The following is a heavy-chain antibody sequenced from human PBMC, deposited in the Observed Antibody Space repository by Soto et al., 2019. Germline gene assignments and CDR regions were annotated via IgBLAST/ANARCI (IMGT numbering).Heavy chain of an antibody. CDR2: ISGTSVYI. J-gene: IGHJ5*02. CDR1: GFTFRNYN. Sequence: GGSLRLSCVAPGFTFRNYNMNWVRQAPGKGLEWVSHISGTSVYIHYADSVKGRFTISRDNAKNSVYLQMDSLRVEDTAVYYCAREGALKPFSSWGQGALVTVSS. V-gene: IGHV3-21*01. CDR3: AREGALKPFSS.